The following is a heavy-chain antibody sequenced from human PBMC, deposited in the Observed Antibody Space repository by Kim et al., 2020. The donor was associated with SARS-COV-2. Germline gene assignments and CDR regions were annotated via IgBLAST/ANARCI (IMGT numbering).Heavy chain of an antibody. Sequence: GGSLRLSCAASGFTFSGHSMNWVRQAPGKGLEWIAYIKSNSDIIHYADSVKGRFTISRDNAKNSLYLQMNTLRVEDTAVYYCARGRGSSDYRDHCFDYWCQGTLVPVSS. CDR1: GFTFSGHS. CDR3: ARGRGSSDYRDHCFDY. V-gene: IGHV3-48*04. CDR2: IKSNSDII. J-gene: IGHJ4*02. D-gene: IGHD6-19*01.